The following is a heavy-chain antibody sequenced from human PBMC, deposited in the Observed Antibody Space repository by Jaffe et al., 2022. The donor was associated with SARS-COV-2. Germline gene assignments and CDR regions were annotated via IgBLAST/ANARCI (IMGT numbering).Heavy chain of an antibody. CDR3: ARDLDFWSGYDSDH. J-gene: IGHJ4*02. Sequence: QVQLVQSGAEVRKPGASVKVSCEASGYTFTHYAMHWVRQAPGQRLEWVGKINVGSGNTDYSQNFQGRVSIDRDTSARTVYMELSSLRSEDTAVYYCARDLDFWSGYDSDHWGQGTLVTVSS. CDR1: GYTFTHYA. D-gene: IGHD3-3*01. V-gene: IGHV1-3*01. CDR2: INVGSGNT.